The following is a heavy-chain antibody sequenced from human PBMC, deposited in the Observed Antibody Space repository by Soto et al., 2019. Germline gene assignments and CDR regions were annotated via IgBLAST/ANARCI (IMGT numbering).Heavy chain of an antibody. CDR1: AFTFNNYA. D-gene: IGHD3-22*01. CDR3: ARDFPYYDSSGYYYYGMDV. Sequence: GGSLRLSCAASAFTFNNYAMSWVRQAPGKGLEWVAVISYDGSNKYYADSVKGRFTISRDNSKNTLYLQMNSLRAEDTAVYYCARDFPYYDSSGYYYYGMDVWGQGTTVTVSS. J-gene: IGHJ6*02. CDR2: ISYDGSNK. V-gene: IGHV3-30-3*01.